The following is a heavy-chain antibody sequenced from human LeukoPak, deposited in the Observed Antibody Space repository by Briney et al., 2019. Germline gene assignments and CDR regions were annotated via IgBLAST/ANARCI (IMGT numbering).Heavy chain of an antibody. CDR1: GFTFSSYG. CDR3: AKDRWDIVVVPAAIDAY. D-gene: IGHD2-2*02. Sequence: GGSLRLSCAASGFTFSSYGMHWVRQAPGKGLEWVAVISYDGSNKYYADSVKGRFTISRDNSKNTLYLQMNSLRAEDTAVYYCAKDRWDIVVVPAAIDAYWGQGTLVTVSS. J-gene: IGHJ4*02. V-gene: IGHV3-30*18. CDR2: ISYDGSNK.